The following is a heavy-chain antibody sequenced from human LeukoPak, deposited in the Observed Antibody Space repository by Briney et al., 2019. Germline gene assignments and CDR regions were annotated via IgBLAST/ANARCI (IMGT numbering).Heavy chain of an antibody. CDR3: ARLIESTSGYYYYGMDV. V-gene: IGHV5-10-1*01. Sequence: GESLKISSKCSGYSFTSYSISCVRQMPGKGLEWMVRIDPSDSYTNYSPSFQGHVTISADKSISTAYLQWSSLKASDTAMYYCARLIESTSGYYYYGMDVWGKGTTVTVSS. J-gene: IGHJ6*04. D-gene: IGHD3-16*02. CDR2: IDPSDSYT. CDR1: GYSFTSYS.